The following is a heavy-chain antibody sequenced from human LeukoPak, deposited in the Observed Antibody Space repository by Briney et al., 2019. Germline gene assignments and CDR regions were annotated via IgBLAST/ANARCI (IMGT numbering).Heavy chain of an antibody. CDR1: GYTFTSYA. CDR2: INTNTGNP. D-gene: IGHD2-2*01. Sequence: ASVKVSCKASGYTFTSYAMNWVRQAPGQGLEWTGWINTNTGNPTYAQGFTGRFVFSLDTSISTAYLHISGLKAEDTAVYYCARDGLRSCTSSSCYPGEDAFDIWGQGTMVTVSS. J-gene: IGHJ3*02. V-gene: IGHV7-4-1*02. CDR3: ARDGLRSCTSSSCYPGEDAFDI.